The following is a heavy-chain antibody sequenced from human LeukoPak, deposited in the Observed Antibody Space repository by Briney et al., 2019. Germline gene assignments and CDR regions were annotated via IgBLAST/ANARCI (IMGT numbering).Heavy chain of an antibody. Sequence: ASVKVSCKASGYTFTSYRISWVRQAPGQGLEWMGWISAYNGNTNYVQNFQGRVTMTTDTSTSTAYMELRSLRSADTAVYYCARDRGYYDSSGNGWYNWFDPWGQGTLVTVSS. CDR3: ARDRGYYDSSGNGWYNWFDP. CDR2: ISAYNGNT. V-gene: IGHV1-18*01. J-gene: IGHJ5*02. CDR1: GYTFTSYR. D-gene: IGHD3-22*01.